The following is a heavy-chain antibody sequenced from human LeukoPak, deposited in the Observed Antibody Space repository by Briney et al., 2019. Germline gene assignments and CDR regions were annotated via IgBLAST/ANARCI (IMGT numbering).Heavy chain of an antibody. V-gene: IGHV1-69*13. CDR1: GYTFTSYG. D-gene: IGHD3-10*01. Sequence: PVKVSCKASGYTFTSYGISWVRQAPEQGLEWMGGIIPIFGTANYAQKFQGRVTITADESTSTAYMELSSLRSEDTAVYYCARSPTFGELFRTLDYWGQGTLVTVSS. J-gene: IGHJ4*02. CDR2: IIPIFGTA. CDR3: ARSPTFGELFRTLDY.